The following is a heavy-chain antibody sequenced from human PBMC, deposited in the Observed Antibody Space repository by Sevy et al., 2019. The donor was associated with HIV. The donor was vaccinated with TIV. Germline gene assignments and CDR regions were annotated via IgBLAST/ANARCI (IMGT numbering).Heavy chain of an antibody. D-gene: IGHD1-20*01. J-gene: IGHJ5*02. CDR3: ARGGRITNWFDP. Sequence: GGSLRLSCAASGFTFSSYEMNWVRQAPGKGLEWVSYISSSGSTIYYADSVKGRFTISRDNAKNSLYLQMNSLRAEDTAVYYCARGGRITNWFDPWGQGTLVTLSS. CDR2: ISSSGSTI. V-gene: IGHV3-48*03. CDR1: GFTFSSYE.